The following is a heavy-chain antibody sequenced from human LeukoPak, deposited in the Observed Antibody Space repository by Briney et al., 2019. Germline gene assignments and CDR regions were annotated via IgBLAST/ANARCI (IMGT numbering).Heavy chain of an antibody. J-gene: IGHJ4*02. D-gene: IGHD3-16*01. CDR2: IYHSGST. V-gene: IGHV4-4*02. Sequence: SETLSLTCAVSGVSISNTNWWSWVRQPPGKGLEWIGEIYHSGSTNYNPSLKSRVTISVDKYKNQFSLNLSSVTAADTAVYYCARGEFDGGVYFDYWGQGTLVTVSS. CDR1: GVSISNTNW. CDR3: ARGEFDGGVYFDY.